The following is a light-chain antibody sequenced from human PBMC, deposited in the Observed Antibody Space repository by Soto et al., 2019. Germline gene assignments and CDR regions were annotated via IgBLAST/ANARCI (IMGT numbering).Light chain of an antibody. V-gene: IGKV3-20*01. J-gene: IGKJ2*01. CDR1: QNVDTSF. CDR2: GTS. CDR3: QQYGSSSL. Sequence: ENVLTQSPGTLSLSPGERASLSCRASQNVDTSFLAWYQQKPGQAPRLLLYGTSNRATGIPDRFSGSGSGTDFTLTISRLEPEDFAVYFCQQYGSSSLFGQGSKLEIK.